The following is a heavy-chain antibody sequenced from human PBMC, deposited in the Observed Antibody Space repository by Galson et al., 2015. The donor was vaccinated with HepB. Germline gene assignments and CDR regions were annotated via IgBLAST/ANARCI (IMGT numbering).Heavy chain of an antibody. CDR2: IWFDGSYQ. Sequence: SLRLSCAASGFTFSNHAMHWVRQAPGKGLAWVAAIWFDGSYQSYADSVKGRFTISRDSSKNTLYLQLNSLRAEDTAVYNCARTRYSSWYSPIDFWGQGTLVTVSS. D-gene: IGHD2-15*01. V-gene: IGHV3-33*01. CDR1: GFTFSNHA. J-gene: IGHJ4*02. CDR3: ARTRYSSWYSPIDF.